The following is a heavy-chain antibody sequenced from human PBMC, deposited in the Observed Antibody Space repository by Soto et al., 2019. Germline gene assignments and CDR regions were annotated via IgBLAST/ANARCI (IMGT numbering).Heavy chain of an antibody. Sequence: TGGSLRLSCAASGFTFNSFAMTWVRQAPGKGLEWVSAISDSSGDTYYADSVKGRFTISRDNSKNTLYLQMSSLRAEDTAVYYCAKQRISNGYYYFDYWGQGALVTVSS. CDR1: GFTFNSFA. J-gene: IGHJ4*02. D-gene: IGHD3-22*01. CDR3: AKQRISNGYYYFDY. V-gene: IGHV3-23*01. CDR2: ISDSSGDT.